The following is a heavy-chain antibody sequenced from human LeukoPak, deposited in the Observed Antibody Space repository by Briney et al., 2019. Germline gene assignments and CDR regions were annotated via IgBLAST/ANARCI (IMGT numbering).Heavy chain of an antibody. J-gene: IGHJ5*02. CDR1: SGSISSYY. D-gene: IGHD3-10*01. CDR3: ASFRFGRIWFDP. CDR2: IYYSGST. V-gene: IGHV4-59*08. Sequence: SETLSLTCTVSSGSISSYYWNWIRQPPGKGLEWIGYIYYSGSTNYNPSLKSRVTISLDMSKNQFSLKLSSVTAADAAVYFCASFRFGRIWFDPWGQGTLVTVSS.